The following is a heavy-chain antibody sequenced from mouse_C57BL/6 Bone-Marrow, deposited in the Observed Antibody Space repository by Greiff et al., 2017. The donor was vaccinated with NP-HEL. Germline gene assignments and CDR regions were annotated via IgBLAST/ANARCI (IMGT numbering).Heavy chain of an antibody. D-gene: IGHD2-3*01. V-gene: IGHV1-69*01. Sequence: VQLQQPGAELVMPGASVKLSCKASGYTFTSYWMHWVKQRPGQGLEWIGEIDPSDSYTNYNQKFKGKSTLTVDQSSSTAYMQLSSLTSEDSAVYYCARRGDGYYEAWFAYWGQGTLVTVSA. CDR3: ARRGDGYYEAWFAY. J-gene: IGHJ3*01. CDR1: GYTFTSYW. CDR2: IDPSDSYT.